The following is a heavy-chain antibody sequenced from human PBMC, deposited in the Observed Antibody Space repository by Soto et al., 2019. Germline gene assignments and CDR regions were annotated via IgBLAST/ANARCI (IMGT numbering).Heavy chain of an antibody. CDR2: FRGSGDDGTT. V-gene: IGHV3-23*01. CDR1: GFTFSSYS. J-gene: IGHJ4*02. Sequence: ESLRLSCAASGFTFSSYSMSWVRQAAGKGLEWVSGFRGSGDDGTTYYADSVKGRFTISRDNSKNMLFLQMNSLRAEDTAIYYCAKKVNSGSGSQYFDYWGQGTLVTVSS. CDR3: AKKVNSGSGSQYFDY. D-gene: IGHD3-10*01.